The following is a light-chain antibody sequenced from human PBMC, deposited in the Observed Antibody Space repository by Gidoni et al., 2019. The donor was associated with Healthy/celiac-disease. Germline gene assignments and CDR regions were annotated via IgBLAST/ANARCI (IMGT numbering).Light chain of an antibody. J-gene: IGKJ5*01. CDR1: QSVSSY. Sequence: EIVLTQPPATLSLSPGERATLSCRASQSVSSYLAWYQQKPGQAPRLLIYDASNRATGIPARFSGSGSGTDFALTISSLEPEDFAVYYCQPRSNWPPTFGPGTRLEIK. CDR2: DAS. CDR3: QPRSNWPPT. V-gene: IGKV3-11*01.